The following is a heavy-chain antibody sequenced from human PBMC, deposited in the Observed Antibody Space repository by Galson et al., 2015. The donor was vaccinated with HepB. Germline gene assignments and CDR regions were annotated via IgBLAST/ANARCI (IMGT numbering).Heavy chain of an antibody. Sequence: SVKVSCKASGYTFIPYTINWVRQAPGQGLEWMGWVNVYNGDTHYAPNLRDRVTMTTDTSTATVYMELKDLRSDDTARYYCARGGMASIGGQTFDYWGQGTLVTVSS. CDR1: GYTFIPYT. CDR2: VNVYNGDT. CDR3: ARGGMASIGGQTFDY. V-gene: IGHV1-18*01. D-gene: IGHD5-24*01. J-gene: IGHJ4*02.